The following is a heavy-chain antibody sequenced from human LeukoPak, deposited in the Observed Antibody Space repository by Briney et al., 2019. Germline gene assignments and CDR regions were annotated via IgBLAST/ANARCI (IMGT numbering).Heavy chain of an antibody. J-gene: IGHJ5*02. V-gene: IGHV1-46*01. CDR2: INPSGGST. Sequence: ASVKVSCKASGYTFTSYYMHWVRQAPGQGLEWMGIINPSGGSTSYAQKFQGRVTMTRDTSMSTVYMELSSLRSEDTAVYYCARSPAYSSGYYLLFRHGAHKGNWFDPWGQGTLVTVSS. CDR3: ARSPAYSSGYYLLFRHGAHKGNWFDP. CDR1: GYTFTSYY. D-gene: IGHD3-22*01.